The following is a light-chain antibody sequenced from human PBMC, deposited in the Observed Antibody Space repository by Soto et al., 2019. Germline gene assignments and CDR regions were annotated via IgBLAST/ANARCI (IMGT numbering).Light chain of an antibody. CDR3: QQYDNLPLT. J-gene: IGKJ4*01. CDR1: QDISNY. CDR2: DAS. Sequence: DIQMTQSPSSLSASVGDRVTITCQASQDISNYLNWYQQKPGKAPKLLIYDASNLETGVPSRFSGSGPGTDFTFTISSLQHEDIATYYCQQYDNLPLTFGGGNKVEIK. V-gene: IGKV1-33*01.